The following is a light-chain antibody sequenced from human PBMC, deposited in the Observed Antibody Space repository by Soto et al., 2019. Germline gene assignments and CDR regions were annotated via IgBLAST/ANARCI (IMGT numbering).Light chain of an antibody. CDR1: QDIGND. Sequence: AIQMTQSPSSLSAFIGDRVTITCRASQDIGNDFGWYQQKPGKAPKLLIYSASTLQSGVPSRFSGSGSGTDYTLSISNLQPEDFASYYCLQDYIGPQTLGQGAKVDIK. CDR2: SAS. V-gene: IGKV1-6*01. CDR3: LQDYIGPQT. J-gene: IGKJ1*01.